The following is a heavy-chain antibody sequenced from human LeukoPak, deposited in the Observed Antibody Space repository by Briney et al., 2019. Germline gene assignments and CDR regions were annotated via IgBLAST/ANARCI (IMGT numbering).Heavy chain of an antibody. Sequence: GASVKVSCKASGGTFSSYAISWVRQAPGQGLEWMGGIIPTFGTANYAQKFQGRVTITADESTSTAYMELSSLRSEDTAVYYCARGGMATTYFDYWGQGTLVTVSS. J-gene: IGHJ4*02. CDR2: IIPTFGTA. D-gene: IGHD5-24*01. CDR1: GGTFSSYA. CDR3: ARGGMATTYFDY. V-gene: IGHV1-69*13.